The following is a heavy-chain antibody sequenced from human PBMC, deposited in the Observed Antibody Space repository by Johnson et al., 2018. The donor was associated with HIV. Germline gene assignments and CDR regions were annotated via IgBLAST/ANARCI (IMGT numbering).Heavy chain of an antibody. V-gene: IGHV3-30*04. CDR2: ISYDGSKK. CDR1: RFTFSSYA. CDR3: ARDSGYEDHDGFDI. J-gene: IGHJ3*02. D-gene: IGHD5-12*01. Sequence: QVQVVESGGGVVQPGRSLRLSCAASRFTFSSYAMHWVRQAPGKGLEWVAVISYDGSKKYYADSVKGRFTISRDNSKNTLYLQMNSLRAEETAVYYCARDSGYEDHDGFDIWGQGTMVTVSS.